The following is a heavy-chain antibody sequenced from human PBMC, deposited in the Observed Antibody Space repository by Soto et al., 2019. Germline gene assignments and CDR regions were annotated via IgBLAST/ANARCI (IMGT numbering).Heavy chain of an antibody. CDR1: GFTFSSYA. V-gene: IGHV3-23*01. D-gene: IGHD3-22*01. J-gene: IGHJ4*02. Sequence: EVQLLQSGGGLVQPGGSLRLSCAASGFTFSSYAMSWVRQTPGKGLEWVSTISGTGGSTYYPDSVKGRFTISRDNSKNTVYLQMNSGRAEYAAVYYCATEMTSGYYLFDYGGQGTLVTV. CDR3: ATEMTSGYYLFDY. CDR2: ISGTGGST.